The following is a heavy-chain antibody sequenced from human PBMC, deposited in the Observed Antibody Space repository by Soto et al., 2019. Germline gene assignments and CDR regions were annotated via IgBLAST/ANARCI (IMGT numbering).Heavy chain of an antibody. CDR2: INSDGSST. D-gene: IGHD3-3*01. V-gene: IGHV3-74*01. J-gene: IGHJ4*02. CDR3: ARARPKYYDFWSGPSYDY. Sequence: GGSLRLSCAASGFTFSSYWMHWVRQAPGKGLVWVSRINSDGSSTSYADSVKGRFTISRDNAKNTLYLQINSLRAEDTAVYYCARARPKYYDFWSGPSYDYWGQGTLVTVSS. CDR1: GFTFSSYW.